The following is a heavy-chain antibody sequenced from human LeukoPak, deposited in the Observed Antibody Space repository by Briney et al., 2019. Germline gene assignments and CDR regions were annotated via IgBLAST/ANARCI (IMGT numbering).Heavy chain of an antibody. V-gene: IGHV1-2*02. J-gene: IGHJ4*02. CDR1: GYTFTGYY. CDR3: ARRGTAGDWDY. CDR2: INPDSGGT. Sequence: ASVKVSCKASGYTFTGYYMYWVRQAPGQGLEWMGWINPDSGGTNYAQKFQGRVTMTRDMSISTAYMELSRLRSDDTAVYYCARRGTAGDWDYRGQGTLVTVSS. D-gene: IGHD2-21*02.